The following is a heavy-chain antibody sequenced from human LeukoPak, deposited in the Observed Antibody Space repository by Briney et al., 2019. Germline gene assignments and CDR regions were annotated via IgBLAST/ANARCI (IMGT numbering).Heavy chain of an antibody. CDR3: ARDARFGELVDH. Sequence: SETLSLTCTVYGGSFSGYYWSWIRQSPGKGLEWIGEINPSGSTKYNPSLKSRVTISIDTSKNQFSLKLSSVTAADTAMYYCARDARFGELVDHWSQGTLVTISS. CDR2: INPSGST. V-gene: IGHV4-34*01. CDR1: GGSFSGYY. D-gene: IGHD3-10*01. J-gene: IGHJ5*02.